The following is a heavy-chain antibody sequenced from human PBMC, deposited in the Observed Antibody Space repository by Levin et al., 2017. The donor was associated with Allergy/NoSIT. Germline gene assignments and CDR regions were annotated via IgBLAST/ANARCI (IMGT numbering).Heavy chain of an antibody. D-gene: IGHD1-7*01. CDR1: GFTFSSYA. Sequence: GESLKISCAASGFTFSSYAMSWVRQAPGKGLEWVSAISGSGGSTYYADSVKGRFTISRDNSKNTLYLQMNSLRAEDTAVYYCAKAHGAGTTSLLGYWGQGTLVTVSS. CDR3: AKAHGAGTTSLLGY. J-gene: IGHJ4*02. V-gene: IGHV3-23*01. CDR2: ISGSGGST.